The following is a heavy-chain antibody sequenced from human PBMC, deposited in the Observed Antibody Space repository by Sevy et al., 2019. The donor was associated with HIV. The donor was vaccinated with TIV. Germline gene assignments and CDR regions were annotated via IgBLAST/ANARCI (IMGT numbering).Heavy chain of an antibody. D-gene: IGHD3-10*01. V-gene: IGHV4-59*01. CDR2: IYYSGRT. CDR1: GGSISSYY. CDR3: AREKHYGSGLYNWFDP. J-gene: IGHJ5*02. Sequence: SETLSLTGTVSGGSISSYYWSWIRQPPGKGLEWIGYIYYSGRTNYNPSLKSRVTISVDTSKNQFSLKLSSVTAADTAVYYCAREKHYGSGLYNWFDPWGQGTLVTVSS.